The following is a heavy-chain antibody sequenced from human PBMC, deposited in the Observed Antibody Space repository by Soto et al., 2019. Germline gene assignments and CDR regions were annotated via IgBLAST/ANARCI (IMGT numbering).Heavy chain of an antibody. CDR2: INPSGGST. Sequence: QVQLVQSGAEVKKPGASVKVSCKASGYTFTSYYMHWVRQAPGQGLEWMGIINPSGGSTSYAQKFQGGVXXTXDXXTSTVYMELSSLRSEDTAVYYCARGEYSSGWYFDYWGQGTLVTVSS. CDR1: GYTFTSYY. V-gene: IGHV1-46*01. CDR3: ARGEYSSGWYFDY. D-gene: IGHD6-19*01. J-gene: IGHJ4*02.